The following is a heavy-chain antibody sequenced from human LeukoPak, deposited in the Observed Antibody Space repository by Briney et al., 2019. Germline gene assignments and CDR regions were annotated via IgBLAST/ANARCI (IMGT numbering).Heavy chain of an antibody. Sequence: GESLKISCKGSGYSFTSYWIGWVRQMPGKGLEWMGIIYPGDSDTRYGPSFQGQVTISADKSISTAYLQWSSLKASDTAMYYCARRGYCSGGSCYSHYYYMDVWGKGTTVTVSS. CDR1: GYSFTSYW. CDR3: ARRGYCSGGSCYSHYYYMDV. D-gene: IGHD2-15*01. CDR2: IYPGDSDT. J-gene: IGHJ6*03. V-gene: IGHV5-51*01.